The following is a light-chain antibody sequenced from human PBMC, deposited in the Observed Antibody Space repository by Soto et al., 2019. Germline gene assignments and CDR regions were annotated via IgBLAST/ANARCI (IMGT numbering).Light chain of an antibody. Sequence: QSVLTQPPSASGTPGQTVTISCSGSSSNIGSNTVNWYQQLPGTAPKLLIYNNNQGPSGVPDRFSGSKSGTSASLAISGLQSEDEADYYCATWDDSLSGVVFGGGTKLTVL. CDR2: NNN. V-gene: IGLV1-44*01. CDR1: SSNIGSNT. CDR3: ATWDDSLSGVV. J-gene: IGLJ3*02.